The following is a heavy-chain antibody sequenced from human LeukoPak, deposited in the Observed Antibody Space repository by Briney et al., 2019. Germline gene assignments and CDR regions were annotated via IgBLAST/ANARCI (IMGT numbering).Heavy chain of an antibody. CDR1: GFTFSSYS. J-gene: IGHJ4*02. D-gene: IGHD6-13*01. CDR2: ISSSSSYI. V-gene: IGHV3-21*01. Sequence: PGGSLRLSCAASGFTFSSYSMNWVRQAPGKGLEWVSSISSSSSYIYYADSVKGRFTISRDNAKNSLYLQMNSLRAEDTAVYYCARAGIAAAGSYFDYWGQGTLVTVSS. CDR3: ARAGIAAAGSYFDY.